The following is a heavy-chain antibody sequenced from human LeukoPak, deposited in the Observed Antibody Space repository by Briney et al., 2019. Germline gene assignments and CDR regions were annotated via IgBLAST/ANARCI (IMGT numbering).Heavy chain of an antibody. V-gene: IGHV1-2*02. CDR3: ARESSAELLRNRYFDL. CDR2: INPNSGGT. J-gene: IGHJ2*01. D-gene: IGHD2-15*01. CDR1: GYTFTGYY. Sequence: ASVKVSCKASGYTFTGYYMHWVRQAPGQGLEWMGWINPNSGGTNYAQKFQGRVTMTRDTSISTAYMELSRLRSDDTAVYYCARESSAELLRNRYFDLWGRGTLVTVSS.